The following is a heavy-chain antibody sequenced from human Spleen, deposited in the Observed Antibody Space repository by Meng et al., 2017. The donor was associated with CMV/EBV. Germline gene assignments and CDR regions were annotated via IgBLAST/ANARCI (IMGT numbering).Heavy chain of an antibody. Sequence: GESLKISCAASGFTFSSYAMSWVRQVPGKGLEWVSAISGSGGSTYYADSVKGRFTISRDNSKNTLYLQMNSLRAEDTAVYYCAKIRNLPGAGWEYYFDYWGQGTLVPSPQ. CDR2: ISGSGGST. D-gene: IGHD1-26*01. CDR3: AKIRNLPGAGWEYYFDY. CDR1: GFTFSSYA. V-gene: IGHV3-23*01. J-gene: IGHJ4*02.